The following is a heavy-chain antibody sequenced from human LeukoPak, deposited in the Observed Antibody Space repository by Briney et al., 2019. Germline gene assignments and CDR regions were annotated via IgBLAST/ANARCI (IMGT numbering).Heavy chain of an antibody. V-gene: IGHV4-39*01. D-gene: IGHD3-3*01. Sequence: PPETLSLTCTVSGGSISSSSYYWGWIRQPPGKGLEWIGSIYYSGSTYYNPSLKSRVTISVDTSKNQFSLKLSSVTAADTAVYYCARHSKTYYDFWSGPQLPIYFDYWGQGTLVTVSS. J-gene: IGHJ4*02. CDR1: GGSISSSSYY. CDR3: ARHSKTYYDFWSGPQLPIYFDY. CDR2: IYYSGST.